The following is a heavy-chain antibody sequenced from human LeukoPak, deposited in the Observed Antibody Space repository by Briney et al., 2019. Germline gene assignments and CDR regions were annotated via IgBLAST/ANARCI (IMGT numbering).Heavy chain of an antibody. V-gene: IGHV3-7*01. CDR3: ARDSNDSSGYYYGSDAFDI. CDR2: IKQDGSEK. CDR1: GFTFSSYW. Sequence: GGSLRLSCAASGFTFSSYWMSWVRQAPGKGLEWVANIKQDGSEKYYVDSVKGRFTISRDNAKNSLYLQMNSLRAEDTAVYYCARDSNDSSGYYYGSDAFDIWGQGTMVTVSS. D-gene: IGHD3-22*01. J-gene: IGHJ3*02.